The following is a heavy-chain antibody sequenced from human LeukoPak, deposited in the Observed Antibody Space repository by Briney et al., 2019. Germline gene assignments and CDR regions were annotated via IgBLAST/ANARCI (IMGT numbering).Heavy chain of an antibody. CDR2: IVPILNTP. V-gene: IGHV1-69*08. D-gene: IGHD5-18*01. J-gene: IGHJ4*02. CDR1: GGAANVAS. Sequence: AVKVSCKASGGAANVASIIWVRQAPGQGLEWMGRIVPILNTPHYAQKFQGRTTITADKSTSTAYMELSSLTPEDTAVYFCAREGDTDMADLYYFDYWGQGTLVTVSS. CDR3: AREGDTDMADLYYFDY.